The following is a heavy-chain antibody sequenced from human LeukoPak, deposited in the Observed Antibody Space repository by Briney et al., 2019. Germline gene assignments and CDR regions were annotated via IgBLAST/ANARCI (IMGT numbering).Heavy chain of an antibody. Sequence: GGSLRLSCAASGFTFSSYAMSWVRQAPGKGLEWVSAISGSGGSTYYADSVKSRFTISGDNSKNTLYLQMNSLRAEDTAVYYCANIYYGSGSYRSGFDYWGRGTLVTVSS. J-gene: IGHJ4*02. D-gene: IGHD3-10*01. CDR2: ISGSGGST. CDR1: GFTFSSYA. CDR3: ANIYYGSGSYRSGFDY. V-gene: IGHV3-23*01.